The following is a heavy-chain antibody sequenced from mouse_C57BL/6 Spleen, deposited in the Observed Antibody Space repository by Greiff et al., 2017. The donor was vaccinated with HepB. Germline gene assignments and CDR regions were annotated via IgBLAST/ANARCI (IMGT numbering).Heavy chain of an antibody. Sequence: EVQLQQSGPELVKPGASVKISCKASGYSFTGYYMNWVKQSPEKSLEWIGEINPSTGGTTYNQKFKSKATLTVDKSSSTAYMQLKSLTSEDSAVYYCARSMVLYDGYWGFDYWGQGTTLTVSS. CDR1: GYSFTGYY. CDR2: INPSTGGT. D-gene: IGHD2-3*01. J-gene: IGHJ2*01. CDR3: ARSMVLYDGYWGFDY. V-gene: IGHV1-42*01.